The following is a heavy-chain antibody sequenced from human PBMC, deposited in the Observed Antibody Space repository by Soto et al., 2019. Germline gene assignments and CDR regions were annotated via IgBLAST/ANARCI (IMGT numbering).Heavy chain of an antibody. CDR3: ARTDYDFWSGYYSKDGGNWFDP. V-gene: IGHV1-18*01. CDR2: ISAYNGNT. J-gene: IGHJ5*02. Sequence: ASVKVSCQASGYTFTSYGISWVRQAPGQGLEWMGWISAYNGNTNYAQKLQGRVTMTTDTSTSTAYMELRSLRSDDTAVYYCARTDYDFWSGYYSKDGGNWFDPWGQGTLVTVSS. D-gene: IGHD3-3*01. CDR1: GYTFTSYG.